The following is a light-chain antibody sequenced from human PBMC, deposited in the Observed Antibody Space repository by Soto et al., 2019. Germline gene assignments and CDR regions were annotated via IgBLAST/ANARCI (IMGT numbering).Light chain of an antibody. V-gene: IGKV1-39*01. CDR3: QKNFSSPSLT. Sequence: DIQMTQSPSSMSASVGDSVTLTCRASHDIGTFLNWYQQRPGEAPKLLIFAASNLKSGVPFRFSGSGSGTEFTLTISSLQPEDFATYYCQKNFSSPSLTFGGGTKVDIK. J-gene: IGKJ4*01. CDR1: HDIGTF. CDR2: AAS.